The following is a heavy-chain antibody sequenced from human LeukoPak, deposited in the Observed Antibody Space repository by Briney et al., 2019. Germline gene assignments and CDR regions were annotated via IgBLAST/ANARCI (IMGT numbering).Heavy chain of an antibody. CDR3: AKDSYNPGGMDV. Sequence: QPGRSLRLSCAASGFTFSSYGMHWVRQAPGKGLEWVAVISYDGSNKYYADSVKGRFTISRDNSKNTLYLQMNSPRAEDTAVYYCAKDSYNPGGMDVWGQGTTVTVSS. V-gene: IGHV3-30*18. D-gene: IGHD1-1*01. J-gene: IGHJ6*02. CDR1: GFTFSSYG. CDR2: ISYDGSNK.